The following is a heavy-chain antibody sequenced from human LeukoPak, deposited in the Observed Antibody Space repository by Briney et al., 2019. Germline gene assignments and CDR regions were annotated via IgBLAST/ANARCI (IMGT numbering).Heavy chain of an antibody. CDR2: INPNSGGP. J-gene: IGHJ5*02. Sequence: ASLKVSCKASGYTFTGYYMHSVRQAPRQGLEWMGWINPNSGGPNYAQKFQGRVTMTRDTSISTAYMELSRLRSDDTAVYYCARSRRDWFDPWGQGTLVTVSS. CDR1: GYTFTGYY. V-gene: IGHV1-2*02. CDR3: ARSRRDWFDP.